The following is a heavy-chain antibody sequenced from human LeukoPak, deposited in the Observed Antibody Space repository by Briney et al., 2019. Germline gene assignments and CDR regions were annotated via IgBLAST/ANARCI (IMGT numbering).Heavy chain of an antibody. CDR1: GFSLSSEP. CDR3: TRDRDYDY. J-gene: IGHJ4*02. CDR2: RLRGRYTK. V-gene: IGHV3-30-3*01. D-gene: IGHD4-11*01. Sequence: GGSLRLSCKVSGFSLSSEPMHWVRQAPGEGREWVAVRLRGRYTKHYADSVKGRFSISRDNSKNTLYLQMDSLRSDDTALYYCTRDRDYDYWGQGTLVTVSS.